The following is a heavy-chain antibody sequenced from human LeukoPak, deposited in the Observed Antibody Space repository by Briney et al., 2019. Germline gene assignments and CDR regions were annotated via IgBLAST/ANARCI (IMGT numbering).Heavy chain of an antibody. CDR3: AREPVVVTAIFDY. J-gene: IGHJ4*02. V-gene: IGHV3-48*01. CDR1: GFTFSTYS. Sequence: GGSLRLSCAASGFTFSTYSMNWVRQAPGKGLEWVSYISSTKSNIYYADSVKGRFTISRDNSKNTLYLQMNSLRAEDTAIYFCAREPVVVTAIFDYWGQGTLVLVSS. CDR2: ISSTKSNI. D-gene: IGHD2-21*02.